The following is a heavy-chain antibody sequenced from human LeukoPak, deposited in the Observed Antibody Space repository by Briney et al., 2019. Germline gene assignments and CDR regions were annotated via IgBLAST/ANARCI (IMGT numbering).Heavy chain of an antibody. CDR3: ASRPDYSLRYFDWLPNSPPDAFDI. Sequence: GESLKISCKGSGYSFTSYWIGWVRQMPGKGLEWMGIIYPGDSDTRYSPSFQGQVTISADQSISAAYLQWSSLKASDTAMYYCASRPDYSLRYFDWLPNSPPDAFDIWGQGTMVTVSS. CDR1: GYSFTSYW. V-gene: IGHV5-51*01. J-gene: IGHJ3*02. D-gene: IGHD3-9*01. CDR2: IYPGDSDT.